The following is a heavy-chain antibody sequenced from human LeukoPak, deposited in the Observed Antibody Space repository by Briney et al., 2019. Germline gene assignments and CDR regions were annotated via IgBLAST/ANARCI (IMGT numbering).Heavy chain of an antibody. CDR1: GFTFSTYG. V-gene: IGHV3-23*01. CDR2: IGGSGVST. J-gene: IGHJ4*02. CDR3: AKDAIDIYSSSWLWYFDY. Sequence: GGSLRLSCAAAGFTFSTYGMTWVRQAPGKGLEWVSAIGGSGVSTYYADSVKGRFTISRDNSRNTLYLQMNSLRAEDTAVYYCAKDAIDIYSSSWLWYFDYWGQGTLVTVSS. D-gene: IGHD6-13*01.